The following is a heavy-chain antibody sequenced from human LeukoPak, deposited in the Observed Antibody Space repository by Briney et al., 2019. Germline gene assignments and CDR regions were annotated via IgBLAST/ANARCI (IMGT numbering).Heavy chain of an antibody. CDR1: GGSISSGGYY. V-gene: IGHV4-31*03. Sequence: SETLSLTCTVSGGSISSGGYYWSWIRQHPGKGLEWIGYIYYSGSTYYNPSLKSRVTISVDTSKNQFSLKLSSVTAADTAVYYCARRVVTGLWAFDIWGQGTMVTVSS. CDR3: ARRVVTGLWAFDI. J-gene: IGHJ3*02. D-gene: IGHD4-23*01. CDR2: IYYSGST.